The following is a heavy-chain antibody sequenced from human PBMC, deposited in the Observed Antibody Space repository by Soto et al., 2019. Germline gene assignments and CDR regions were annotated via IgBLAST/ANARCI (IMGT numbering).Heavy chain of an antibody. J-gene: IGHJ6*02. D-gene: IGHD3-3*01. CDR1: GGTFSSYA. V-gene: IGHV1-69*13. CDR3: ASGDFWSGSSTSPTPRYYYYGMDV. CDR2: IIPIFGTA. Sequence: ASVKVSCKASGGTFSSYAISWVRQAPGQGLEWMGGIIPIFGTANYAQKFQGRVTITADESTSTAYMELSILRSEDTAVYYCASGDFWSGSSTSPTPRYYYYGMDVWGQGTTVTVSS.